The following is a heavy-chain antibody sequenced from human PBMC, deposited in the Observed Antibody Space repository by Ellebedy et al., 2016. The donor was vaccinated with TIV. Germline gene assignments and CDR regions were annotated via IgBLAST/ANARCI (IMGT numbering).Heavy chain of an antibody. J-gene: IGHJ4*02. D-gene: IGHD3-16*02. CDR3: AKDGGSGVWGSYRYYDY. V-gene: IGHV3-30*18. CDR2: ISYDGSNK. Sequence: GGSLRLSCAASGFTFNSYGMHWVRQAPGKGLEWVAVISYDGSNKYYADSVKGRFTISRHISKNTLYLQMNSLRAEDTAVYYCAKDGGSGVWGSYRYYDYWGQGTLVTVSS. CDR1: GFTFNSYG.